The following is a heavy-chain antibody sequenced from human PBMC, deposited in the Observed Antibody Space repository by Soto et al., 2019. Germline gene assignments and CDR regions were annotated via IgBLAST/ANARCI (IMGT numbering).Heavy chain of an antibody. J-gene: IGHJ4*02. CDR3: ARGGPRSSGYDPFDY. D-gene: IGHD3-22*01. Sequence: GGSLRLSCAASGFTFSNYAMHWVRQAPGRGLQWVAIIWYDGSKKYYGDSVEGRFTIFRDNSNNMLYPQVNSLRAEDTAVYYCARGGPRSSGYDPFDYWGQGTLVTVSS. V-gene: IGHV3-33*01. CDR1: GFTFSNYA. CDR2: IWYDGSKK.